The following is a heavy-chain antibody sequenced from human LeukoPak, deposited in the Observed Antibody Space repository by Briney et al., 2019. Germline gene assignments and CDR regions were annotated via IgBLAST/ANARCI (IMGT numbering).Heavy chain of an antibody. CDR2: TWYDGRNK. V-gene: IGHV3-33*06. Sequence: GGFLRLSCAAPGFTFSSYGMPWVRQAPGKGLEWVGVTWYDGRNKYYADSVKGRFNISRDNSKNTLYLQMNSVRDEDTAVYYCAKDFTPHRGSYGIDYWRQGTLVSVFS. CDR3: AKDFTPHRGSYGIDY. J-gene: IGHJ4*02. D-gene: IGHD1-26*01. CDR1: GFTFSSYG.